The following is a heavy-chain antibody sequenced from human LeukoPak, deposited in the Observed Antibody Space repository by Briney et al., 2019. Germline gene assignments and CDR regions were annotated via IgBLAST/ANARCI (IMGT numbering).Heavy chain of an antibody. V-gene: IGHV4-34*01. CDR2: IDDGGNT. CDR1: GGSFSDYF. D-gene: IGHD2-21*02. J-gene: IGHJ3*02. Sequence: PSETLSLTCSVYGGSFSDYFWSWIRQSPGKGLEWIGEIDDGGNTNYNPSLMSQVIVSMEKSKKQFSLVMRSVAAADTAVYYCARFSRITWGDWGDAFDIWGQGTTVIVSS. CDR3: ARFSRITWGDWGDAFDI.